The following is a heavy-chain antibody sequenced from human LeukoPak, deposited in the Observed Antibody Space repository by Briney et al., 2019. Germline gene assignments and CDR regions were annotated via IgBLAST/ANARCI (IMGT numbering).Heavy chain of an antibody. D-gene: IGHD3-9*01. Sequence: ASVKVSCKASGYTFTSYGISWVRQAPGQGLEWMGWISAYNGNTNYAQKLQGRVTMTTDTSTSTAYMKLRSLRSDDTAVYYCARGGYDILTGYYSDDYWGQGTLVTVSS. V-gene: IGHV1-18*01. CDR1: GYTFTSYG. J-gene: IGHJ4*02. CDR3: ARGGYDILTGYYSDDY. CDR2: ISAYNGNT.